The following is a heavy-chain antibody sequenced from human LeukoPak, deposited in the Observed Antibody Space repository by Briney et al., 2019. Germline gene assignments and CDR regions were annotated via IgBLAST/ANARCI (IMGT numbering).Heavy chain of an antibody. CDR1: GGSMSNYY. CDR2: IYYSGRT. CDR3: ARDLNGRY. V-gene: IGHV4-59*01. D-gene: IGHD1-1*01. Sequence: SETLSLTCTVSGGSMSNYYWSWIRQPPGKGLEWIGYIYYSGRTNYNPSLKSRVTISVDTSKNQFSLKLSSVTAADTAVYYCARDLNGRYWGQGTLVTVSS. J-gene: IGHJ4*02.